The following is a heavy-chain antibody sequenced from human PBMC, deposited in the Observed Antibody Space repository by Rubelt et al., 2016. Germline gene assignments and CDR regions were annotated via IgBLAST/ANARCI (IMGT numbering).Heavy chain of an antibody. CDR2: INAGNGNT. CDR3: EGVSWGSGWSNNWFDP. V-gene: IGHV1-3*01. CDR1: GYTFTSYA. J-gene: IGHJ5*02. D-gene: IGHD6-19*01. Sequence: QVQLVQSGAEVKKPGASVKVSCKASGYTFTSYAMHWVRQAPGQRLEWMGWINAGNGNTKYSQKFTGRVTITRDTFASTAYMGLSRLRSEDTAVYYCEGVSWGSGWSNNWFDPWGQGTLVTVSS.